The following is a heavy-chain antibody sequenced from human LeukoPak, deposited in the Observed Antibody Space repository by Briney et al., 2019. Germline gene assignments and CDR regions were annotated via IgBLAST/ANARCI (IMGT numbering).Heavy chain of an antibody. CDR3: ARDGHYYGSGSYYDY. Sequence: ASVKVSCKASGYTFTGYYMHWVRQAPGQGLEWMGRINPNSGGTNYAQKFQGRVTMTRDTSISTAYMELRSLRSDDTAVYYCARDGHYYGSGSYYDYWGQGTLVTVSS. J-gene: IGHJ4*02. V-gene: IGHV1-2*06. CDR1: GYTFTGYY. D-gene: IGHD3-10*01. CDR2: INPNSGGT.